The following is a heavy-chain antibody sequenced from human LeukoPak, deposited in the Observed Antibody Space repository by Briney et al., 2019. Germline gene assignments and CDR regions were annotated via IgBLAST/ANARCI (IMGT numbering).Heavy chain of an antibody. CDR3: ARQVAVSLDDY. CDR1: GVSISSGGYF. Sequence: SETLSLTCTVSGVSISSGGYFRSWIRQPAGKGLEWIGRIYTSGSTNYNPSLNSRVTISVDTSTNQFSLRLTSVTAADTAMYYCARQVAVSLDDYWGQGTLVTVSS. V-gene: IGHV4-61*02. D-gene: IGHD3-22*01. J-gene: IGHJ4*02. CDR2: IYTSGST.